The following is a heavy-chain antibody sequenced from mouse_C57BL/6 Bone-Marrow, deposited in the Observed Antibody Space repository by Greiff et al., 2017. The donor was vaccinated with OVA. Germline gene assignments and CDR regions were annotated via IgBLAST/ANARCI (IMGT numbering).Heavy chain of an antibody. J-gene: IGHJ3*01. CDR3: ASLFITTVVAEAY. Sequence: QVQLQQSGPGLVQPSPSLSITCTVSGFSLTSYGVHWVRQSPGKGLEWLGVIWSGGSTDYNAAFISSLSISKDNSKSQVFFKMNSLQADDTAIYYCASLFITTVVAEAYWGQGTLVTVSA. D-gene: IGHD1-1*01. CDR2: IWSGGST. V-gene: IGHV2-2*01. CDR1: GFSLTSYG.